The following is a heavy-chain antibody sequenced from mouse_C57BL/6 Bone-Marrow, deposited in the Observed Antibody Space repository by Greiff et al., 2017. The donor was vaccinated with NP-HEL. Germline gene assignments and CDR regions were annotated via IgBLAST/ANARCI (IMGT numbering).Heavy chain of an antibody. D-gene: IGHD1-1*01. CDR3: ANRYYYCSSLFAY. Sequence: VQLQQSGPELVKPGASVKISCKASGYAFSSSWMNWVKQRPGKGLEWIGRIYPGDGDTNYNGKFKGKATLTADTSSSTAYMQLSSLTSEDSAVYFCANRYYYCSSLFAYWGQGTLVTVSA. CDR1: GYAFSSSW. J-gene: IGHJ3*01. CDR2: IYPGDGDT. V-gene: IGHV1-82*01.